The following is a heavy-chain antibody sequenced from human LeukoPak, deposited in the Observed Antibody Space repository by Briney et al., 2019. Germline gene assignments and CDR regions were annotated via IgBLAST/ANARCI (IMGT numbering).Heavy chain of an antibody. CDR1: GFTFDDYA. J-gene: IGHJ4*02. CDR3: AKDSFGIAAAVMDY. D-gene: IGHD6-13*01. CDR2: ISWNSGSI. Sequence: GGSLRLSCAASGFTFDDYAMHWVRQAPGKGLEWVSGISWNSGSIGYADSVKGQFTISRDNAKNSLYLQMNSLRAEDTALYYCAKDSFGIAAAVMDYWGQGTLVTVSS. V-gene: IGHV3-9*01.